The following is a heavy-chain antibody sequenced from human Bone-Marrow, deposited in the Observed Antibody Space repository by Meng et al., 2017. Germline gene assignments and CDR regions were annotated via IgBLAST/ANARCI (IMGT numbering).Heavy chain of an antibody. V-gene: IGHV3-74*01. CDR1: GFNLRSYW. CDR2: LNRDETTI. Sequence: EVQLVESGGGLVQPGGSLRLSCVTSGFNLRSYWMHWVRQTPGKGLVWVSRLNRDETTISHAGSVMGRFTISRDVATNTLFLQMNSLSAEDTAVYYCAAAWELLPPGYWGQGTLVTVSS. D-gene: IGHD1-26*01. CDR3: AAAWELLPPGY. J-gene: IGHJ4*02.